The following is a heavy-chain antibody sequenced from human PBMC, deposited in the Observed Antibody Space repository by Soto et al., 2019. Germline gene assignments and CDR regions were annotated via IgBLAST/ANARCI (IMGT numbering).Heavy chain of an antibody. J-gene: IGHJ4*02. CDR1: GFPFTTYG. Sequence: ESGGGVVQPGRSLRLSCAPSGFPFTTYGIHWVRQAPRKGLEWVAVISYDATNEHYADSVKGRFTISRDNSRSTVYLQMNSLRAEDTAVYYCAKDRFHGGIMGDWGQGILVTVSS. CDR2: ISYDATNE. D-gene: IGHD2-15*01. CDR3: AKDRFHGGIMGD. V-gene: IGHV3-30*18.